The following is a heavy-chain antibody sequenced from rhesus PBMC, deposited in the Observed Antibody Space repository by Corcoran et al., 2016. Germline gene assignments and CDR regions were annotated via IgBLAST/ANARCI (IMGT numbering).Heavy chain of an antibody. CDR3: ARGGYSYSLYFDY. J-gene: IGHJ4*01. D-gene: IGHD5-12*01. CDR2: IYGISTST. CDR1: GGYISDSYR. V-gene: IGHV4S10*01. Sequence: QVQLQESGPGVVKPSETLSLTCAVSGGYISDSYRWSWIRQPPGKGLEWIGYIYGISTSTNYNPSLKSRVTISKDTSKNQFSLKLSSVTAADTAMYYCARGGYSYSLYFDYWGQGVLVTVSS.